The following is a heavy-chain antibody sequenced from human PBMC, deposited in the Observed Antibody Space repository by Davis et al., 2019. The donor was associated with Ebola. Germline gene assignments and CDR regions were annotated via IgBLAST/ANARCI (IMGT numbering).Heavy chain of an antibody. CDR2: IYYSGST. D-gene: IGHD6-13*01. CDR1: GGSISDYY. J-gene: IGHJ5*02. CDR3: ARRGTSSWYAGWFDP. Sequence: MPSETLSLTCTVSGGSISDYYWGWIRQPPGKGLEWIGSIYYSGSTYYNPSLKSRVTISVDTSKNQFSLKLSSVTAADTAMYYCARRGTSSWYAGWFDPWGQGTLVTVSS. V-gene: IGHV4-39*01.